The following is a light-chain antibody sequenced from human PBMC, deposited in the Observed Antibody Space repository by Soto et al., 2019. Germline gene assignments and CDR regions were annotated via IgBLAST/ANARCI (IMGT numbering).Light chain of an antibody. CDR2: DIN. CDR1: SSNIGNNY. V-gene: IGLV1-51*01. J-gene: IGLJ2*01. Sequence: QSVLTQSPSVSGAPGQQVTISCSGSSSNIGNNYVSWYQQLPGTAPKLLIYDINKRPPGIPDRFSGSKSGTSGTLDITGLQTGDEADYYCATWDGSLPGEVFGGGTKLTVL. CDR3: ATWDGSLPGEV.